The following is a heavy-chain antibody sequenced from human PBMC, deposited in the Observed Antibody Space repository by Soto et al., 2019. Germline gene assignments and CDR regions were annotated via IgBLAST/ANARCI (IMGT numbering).Heavy chain of an antibody. V-gene: IGHV1-69*06. D-gene: IGHD2-2*02. Sequence: ASVKVSCKVSGSRFSNYVISWVRQAPGHGLEWLGRIIPIFNSTKYAQSFQGRVTITADKSTSTASLELSSLRSDDTAVYYCAREGRGKKAGYNGLVSLGYWGQEPWSPS. CDR1: GSRFSNYV. J-gene: IGHJ4*01. CDR2: IIPIFNST. CDR3: AREGRGKKAGYNGLVSLGY.